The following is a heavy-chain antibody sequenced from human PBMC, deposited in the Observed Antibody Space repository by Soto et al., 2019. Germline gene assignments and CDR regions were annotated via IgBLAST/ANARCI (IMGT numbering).Heavy chain of an antibody. CDR3: AKGSGFSERQHFDY. CDR1: GFTFSSYA. J-gene: IGHJ4*02. Sequence: PGGSLRLSCTASGFTFSSYAMSWVRQAPGKGLERVSAISGSGGSTYHADSVKGRFTISRDNSKTTLFLQMNSLRADDTAIYYCAKGSGFSERQHFDYWGRGTLVTVSS. CDR2: ISGSGGST. D-gene: IGHD1-26*01. V-gene: IGHV3-23*01.